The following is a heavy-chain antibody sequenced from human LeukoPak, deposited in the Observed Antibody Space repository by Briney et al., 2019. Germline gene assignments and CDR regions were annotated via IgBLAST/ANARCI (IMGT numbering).Heavy chain of an antibody. CDR3: AKDRALMVQGVIPV. CDR2: INPNDGGT. D-gene: IGHD3-10*01. V-gene: IGHV1-2*02. CDR1: GYTFTKNF. J-gene: IGHJ4*02. Sequence: ASVKVSCKASGYTFTKNFLHWVRQAPGQGLEWMGWINPNDGGTLYAQKFQGRVTMTTDTSIATAYMEMSTLTSDDTAVYYCAKDRALMVQGVIPVWGQGTLVTVSS.